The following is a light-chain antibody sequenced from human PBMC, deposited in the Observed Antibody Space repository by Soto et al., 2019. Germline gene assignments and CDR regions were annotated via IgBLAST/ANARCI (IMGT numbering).Light chain of an antibody. V-gene: IGLV1-40*01. CDR1: SSNIGAGYD. CDR3: QSYDGSLHVV. CDR2: GNS. J-gene: IGLJ2*01. Sequence: QSVLTQPPSVSGAPGQRVTISCTGSSSNIGAGYDVHWYQQLPGTAPKLLIYGNSNRPSGVPDRFSGSKSGTSASLAITGLQAEDEADYYCQSYDGSLHVVFGGGTKLTVL.